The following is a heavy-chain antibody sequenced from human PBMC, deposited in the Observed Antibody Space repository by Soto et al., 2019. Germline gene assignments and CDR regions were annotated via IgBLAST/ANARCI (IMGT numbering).Heavy chain of an antibody. D-gene: IGHD3-22*01. Sequence: ASVKVSCKASGYTFTSYGISWVRQAPGQGLEWMGWISAYNGNTNYAQKLQGGVTMTTDTSTSTAYMELRSLRSDDTAVYYCARVLGSSGYRKKDAFDIWGQGTMVTVSS. CDR1: GYTFTSYG. CDR2: ISAYNGNT. J-gene: IGHJ3*02. V-gene: IGHV1-18*04. CDR3: ARVLGSSGYRKKDAFDI.